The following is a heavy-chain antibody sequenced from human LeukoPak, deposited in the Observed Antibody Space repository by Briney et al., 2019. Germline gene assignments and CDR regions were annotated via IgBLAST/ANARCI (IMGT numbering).Heavy chain of an antibody. J-gene: IGHJ5*02. CDR3: ARDRNDFWSGYNNNWFDP. CDR1: GGTFGSYA. CDR2: INPSGGST. V-gene: IGHV1-46*03. D-gene: IGHD3-3*01. Sequence: ASVKVSCKASGGTFGSYAISWVRQAPGQGLEWMGIINPSGGSTSYAQKFQGRVTMTRDTSTSTVYMELSSLRSEDTAVYYCARDRNDFWSGYNNNWFDPWGQGTLVTVSS.